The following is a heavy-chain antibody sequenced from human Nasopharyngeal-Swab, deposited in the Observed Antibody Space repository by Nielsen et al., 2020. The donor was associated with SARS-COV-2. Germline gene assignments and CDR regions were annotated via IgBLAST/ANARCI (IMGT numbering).Heavy chain of an antibody. Sequence: WIRQPPGKGLEWVGRIKSKIDGGTTDYTAPVKGRFTISRDDSKNTLYLQMNSLKTEDTAVYYCTTDQGSGWYWYFDLWGRGTLVTVSS. J-gene: IGHJ2*01. CDR2: IKSKIDGGTT. V-gene: IGHV3-15*01. D-gene: IGHD6-19*01. CDR3: TTDQGSGWYWYFDL.